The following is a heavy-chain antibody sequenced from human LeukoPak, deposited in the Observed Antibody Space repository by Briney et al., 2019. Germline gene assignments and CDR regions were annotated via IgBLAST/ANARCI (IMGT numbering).Heavy chain of an antibody. CDR3: ARDLRAPRGYYMDV. CDR1: GFTFDDYG. J-gene: IGHJ6*03. V-gene: IGHV3-20*04. CDR2: INWNGGST. Sequence: GGSLRRYCAASGFTFDDYGMSWVRQAPGKGLEWVSGINWNGGSTGYADSVKGRFTISRDNAKNSLYLQMNSLRAEDTALYYCARDLRAPRGYYMDVWGKGTTVTVSS.